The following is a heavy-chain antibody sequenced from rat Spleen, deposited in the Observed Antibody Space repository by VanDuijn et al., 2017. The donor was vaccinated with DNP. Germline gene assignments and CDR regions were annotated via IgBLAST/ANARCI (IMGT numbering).Heavy chain of an antibody. V-gene: IGHV5-20*01. J-gene: IGHJ2*01. CDR1: GFTFSDYY. CDR2: ITYDGGST. Sequence: EVQLVESGGGLVQPGRSLRLSCAASGFTFSDYYMAWVRQAPTKGLEWVAYITYDGGSTYYRDSVKGRFTISRDNAKNTLYLHMDSLRSEDTATYYCARPDYWGQGVVVTVSS. CDR3: ARPDY.